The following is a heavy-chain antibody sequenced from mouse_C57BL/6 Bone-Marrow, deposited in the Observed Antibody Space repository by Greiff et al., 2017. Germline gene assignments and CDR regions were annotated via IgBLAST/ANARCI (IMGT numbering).Heavy chain of an antibody. D-gene: IGHD1-1*01. Sequence: VQLQQSGAKLVRPGASVKLSCTASGFNIKDDYMHWVKQRPEQGLEWIGWIDPENGDTEYASKFQGKATITAATSSNTAYLQLSSLTSEDTAVYYCTPFYYGSSYWYFDVWGTGTTVTVSS. J-gene: IGHJ1*03. V-gene: IGHV14-4*01. CDR2: IDPENGDT. CDR1: GFNIKDDY. CDR3: TPFYYGSSYWYFDV.